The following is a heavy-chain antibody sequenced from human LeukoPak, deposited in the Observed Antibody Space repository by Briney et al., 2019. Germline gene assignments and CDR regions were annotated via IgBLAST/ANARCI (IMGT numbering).Heavy chain of an antibody. Sequence: SETLSLTCTVSGGSISSYSWNWIRQPAGKGLEWIGRIYTSGSTNYNPSLKSRVTISVDTSKNQFSLKLSSVTAADTAVYYCARLSGYYDSSSYYYYYMDVWGKGTTVTISS. D-gene: IGHD3-22*01. CDR1: GGSISSYS. J-gene: IGHJ6*03. CDR2: IYTSGST. CDR3: ARLSGYYDSSSYYYYYMDV. V-gene: IGHV4-4*07.